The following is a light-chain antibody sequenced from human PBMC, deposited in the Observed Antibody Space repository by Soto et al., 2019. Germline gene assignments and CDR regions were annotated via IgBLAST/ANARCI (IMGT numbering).Light chain of an antibody. V-gene: IGLV2-11*01. Sequence: QSVLTQPRAVSGSPGQSVTIACTGTSSDVGGYKYVSWYQQKPGKAPKLIIYGVSRWPSGVPNRFSGSKSGNRASLTISGLQAEDEGDYYCCSYAGGQEVSGNGTKVTVL. CDR2: GVS. J-gene: IGLJ1*01. CDR1: SSDVGGYKY. CDR3: CSYAGGQEV.